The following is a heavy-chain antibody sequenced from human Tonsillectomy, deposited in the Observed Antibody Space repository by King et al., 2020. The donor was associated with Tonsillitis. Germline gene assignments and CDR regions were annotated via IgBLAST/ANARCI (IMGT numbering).Heavy chain of an antibody. V-gene: IGHV3-30-3*01. J-gene: IGHJ3*01. Sequence: QVQLVESGGGVVQPGRSLRLSCGVSGFTFSSFAMHWVRQAPGKGLEWVAVISHDGSSEKYADSVKGRFTISRDKSTNTLYLQMNSLTAEDTALYHCARSYSSGWGPNDAFALWGQGTMVTVSS. D-gene: IGHD3-22*01. CDR1: GFTFSSFA. CDR2: ISHDGSSE. CDR3: ARSYSSGWGPNDAFAL.